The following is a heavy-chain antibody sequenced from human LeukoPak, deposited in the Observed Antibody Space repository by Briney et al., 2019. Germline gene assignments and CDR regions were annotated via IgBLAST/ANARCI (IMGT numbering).Heavy chain of an antibody. J-gene: IGHJ4*02. CDR1: GFTFSSYW. D-gene: IGHD2-21*02. CDR2: IKQGGSEK. CDR3: ARGHHIVVVTAPNYFDY. V-gene: IGHV3-7*01. Sequence: GSLRLSCAASGFTFSSYWMSWVRQAPGKGLEWVANIKQGGSEKYYVASAKGRFTISRDNAKNSLYLQMNSLRAEDTAVYYCARGHHIVVVTAPNYFDYWGQGTLVTVSS.